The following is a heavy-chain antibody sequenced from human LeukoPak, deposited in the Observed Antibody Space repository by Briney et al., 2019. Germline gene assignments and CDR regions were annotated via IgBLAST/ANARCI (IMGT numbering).Heavy chain of an antibody. D-gene: IGHD4-17*01. Sequence: GGSLRLSCAASGFTFSSYAMSWVRQAPGKGLEWVSAISGSGGSTYYADSVKGRFTISRDNSKNTLYLQMNSLRAEDTAVYYCAKGTEPSDYGAHFDYWGQGTLVTVSS. V-gene: IGHV3-23*01. CDR3: AKGTEPSDYGAHFDY. CDR2: ISGSGGST. J-gene: IGHJ4*02. CDR1: GFTFSSYA.